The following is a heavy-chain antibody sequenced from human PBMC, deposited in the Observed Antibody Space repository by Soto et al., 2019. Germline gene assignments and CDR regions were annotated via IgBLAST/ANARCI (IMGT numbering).Heavy chain of an antibody. D-gene: IGHD3-3*01. CDR3: ARDSIFGVVIRTPNGIDV. CDR1: GYTFTSYG. J-gene: IGHJ6*02. V-gene: IGHV1-18*01. Sequence: ASVKVSCKASGYTFTSYGISWVRQAPGQGLEWMGWISAYNGNTNYAQKLQGRVTMTTDTSTSTAYMELRSLRSDDTAVYYCARDSIFGVVIRTPNGIDVRGQGTTVTVSS. CDR2: ISAYNGNT.